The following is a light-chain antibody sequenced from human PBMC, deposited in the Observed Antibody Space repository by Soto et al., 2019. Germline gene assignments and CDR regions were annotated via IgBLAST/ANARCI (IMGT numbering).Light chain of an antibody. CDR3: KSYDGSNTSV. CDR2: DDS. Sequence: APVQTARITCGDIGSKTVHLYQQNPGQAPVLVVYDDSDRPSGVPDRFSGSKSGNTGSLTVSGLQVAAEADYFCKSYDGSNTSVFGSGTKVTV. V-gene: IGLV3-21*02. CDR1: IGSKT. J-gene: IGLJ1*01.